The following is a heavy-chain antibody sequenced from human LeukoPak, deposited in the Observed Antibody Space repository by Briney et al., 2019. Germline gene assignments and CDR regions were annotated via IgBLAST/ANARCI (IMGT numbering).Heavy chain of an antibody. CDR3: ARLMAVAGTHYYYGTDV. J-gene: IGHJ6*02. CDR1: GGSISSYY. V-gene: IGHV4-59*08. D-gene: IGHD6-19*01. CDR2: IYYSGST. Sequence: SETLSLTCTVSGGSISSYYWSWIRQPPGKGLEWIGYIYYSGSTNYNPSLKSRVTISVDTSKNQFSLKLSSVTAADTAVYYCARLMAVAGTHYYYGTDVWGQGTTVTVSS.